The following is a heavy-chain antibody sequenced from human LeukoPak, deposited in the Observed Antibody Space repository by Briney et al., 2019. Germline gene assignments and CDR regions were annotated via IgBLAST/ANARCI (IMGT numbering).Heavy chain of an antibody. Sequence: AGGSLRLSCAASGFTFSTYGMNWVRQAPGKGLEWVSGIGDSGGSTYYADSVKGRFTISRDNSKNTLYLQMNSLRAEDTAVYYCAKDTHSSSWYGVDYWGQGTLVTVSS. V-gene: IGHV3-23*01. CDR3: AKDTHSSSWYGVDY. J-gene: IGHJ4*02. CDR1: GFTFSTYG. CDR2: IGDSGGST. D-gene: IGHD6-13*01.